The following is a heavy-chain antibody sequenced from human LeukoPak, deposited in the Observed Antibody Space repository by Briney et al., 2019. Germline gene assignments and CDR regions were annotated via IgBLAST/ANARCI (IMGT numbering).Heavy chain of an antibody. CDR3: ARQSYSTYYMDV. V-gene: IGHV4-39*01. J-gene: IGHJ6*03. CDR2: IYYSGST. CDR1: GGSISSSSYY. D-gene: IGHD4-11*01. Sequence: SETLSLTCTVSGGSISSSSYYWGWIRQPPGKGLEWIGSIYYSGSTYYNPSLKSRVTISVDTSKNQFSLKLSSVTAADTAVYYCARQSYSTYYMDVWGKGTTVTVSS.